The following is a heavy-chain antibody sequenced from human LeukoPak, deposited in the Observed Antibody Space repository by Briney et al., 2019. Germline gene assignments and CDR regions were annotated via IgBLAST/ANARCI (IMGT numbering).Heavy chain of an antibody. V-gene: IGHV5-51*01. D-gene: IGHD4-11*01. CDR2: IYPGDSDT. Sequence: GESLQISCTVSGYSFTTSWFGWVRQPPGKGLEWMGIIYPGDSDTRYSPSFQGQVTISADRSISTAYLQWSSLKASDTAMYYCARVSSNAFDIWGQGTMVTVSS. CDR1: GYSFTTSW. CDR3: ARVSSNAFDI. J-gene: IGHJ3*02.